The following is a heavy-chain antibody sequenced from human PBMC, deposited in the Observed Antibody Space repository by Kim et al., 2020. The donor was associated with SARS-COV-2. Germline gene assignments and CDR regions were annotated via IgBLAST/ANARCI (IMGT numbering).Heavy chain of an antibody. J-gene: IGHJ4*02. CDR1: GFTFSSYA. V-gene: IGHV3-23*01. D-gene: IGHD6-13*01. Sequence: GGSLRLSCAASGFTFSSYAMSWVRQAPGKGLEWVSGIRGSGGSTFYADSVKGRFTISRDNSKNTLYLQMNSLRAEDTAVYYCTKGHRIAAAGPFDYWGQGTLVTVSS. CDR3: TKGHRIAAAGPFDY. CDR2: IRGSGGST.